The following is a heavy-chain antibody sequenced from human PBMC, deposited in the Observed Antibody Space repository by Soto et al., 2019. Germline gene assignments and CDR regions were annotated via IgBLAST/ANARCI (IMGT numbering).Heavy chain of an antibody. V-gene: IGHV3-23*01. CDR2: LSGSGTST. D-gene: IGHD6-19*01. Sequence: GKGLEWVSGLSGSGTSTYYADSVKGRFTISRDNSRDTLFLQMNSLTAEDTAVYFCSKATPNSGWFNRFGIWGQG. CDR3: SKATPNSGWFNRFGI. J-gene: IGHJ3*02.